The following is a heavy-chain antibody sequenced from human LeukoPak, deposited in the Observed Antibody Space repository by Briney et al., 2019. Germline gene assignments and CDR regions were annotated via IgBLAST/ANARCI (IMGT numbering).Heavy chain of an antibody. V-gene: IGHV3-21*01. J-gene: IGHJ3*01. D-gene: IGHD3-10*02. CDR3: AKFFTGEYVRAFDV. Sequence: GGSLRLSCAASGFTFSSYSMNWVRQAPGKGLEWVSSISSSSSYIYYADSVKGRFTISRDNAKNSLYLQMNSLRAEDTAVYYCAKFFTGEYVRAFDVWGQGTMVTVSS. CDR1: GFTFSSYS. CDR2: ISSSSSYI.